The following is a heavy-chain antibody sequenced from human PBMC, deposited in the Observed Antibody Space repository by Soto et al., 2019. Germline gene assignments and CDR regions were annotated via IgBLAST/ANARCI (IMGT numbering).Heavy chain of an antibody. CDR1: GGSIGSSNYY. V-gene: IGHV4-39*01. J-gene: IGHJ4*02. Sequence: PSETQSLTCTVSGGSIGSSNYYWGWIRQPPGKGLEWIGSIYSSGSTYYIPSLKSRLTISVDTSKNQFSLKLTSVTASDTAVFYCARHYYATYYFDYWGQETLVTV. CDR3: ARHYYATYYFDY. CDR2: IYSSGST. D-gene: IGHD3-22*01.